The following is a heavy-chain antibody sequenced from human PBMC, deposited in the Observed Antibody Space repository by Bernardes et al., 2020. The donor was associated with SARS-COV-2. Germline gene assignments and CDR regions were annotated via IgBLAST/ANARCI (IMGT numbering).Heavy chain of an antibody. CDR2: MNPNSGNT. CDR3: ASEPIEGATNAYGY. V-gene: IGHV1-8*01. D-gene: IGHD1-26*01. CDR1: GYTFTSYD. Sequence: ASVKVSCKASGYTFTSYDINWVRQATGQGLEWMGWMNPNSGNTGYAQKFQGRVTMTRNTSISTAYMELSSLRSEDTAVYYCASEPIEGATNAYGYWGQGTLVTVSS. J-gene: IGHJ4*02.